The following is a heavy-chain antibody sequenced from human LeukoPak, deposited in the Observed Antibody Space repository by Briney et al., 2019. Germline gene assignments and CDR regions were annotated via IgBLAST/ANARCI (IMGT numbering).Heavy chain of an antibody. CDR2: IYYSGST. J-gene: IGHJ4*02. Sequence: SETLSLTCTVSGGSISSSSYYWGWIRQPPGKGLEWIGSIYYSGSTYYNPSLKSRVTISVDTSKNQFSLKLSSVTAADTAVYYCAKTPGIAVEGWGQGTLATVSS. CDR3: AKTPGIAVEG. CDR1: GGSISSSSYY. V-gene: IGHV4-39*07. D-gene: IGHD6-19*01.